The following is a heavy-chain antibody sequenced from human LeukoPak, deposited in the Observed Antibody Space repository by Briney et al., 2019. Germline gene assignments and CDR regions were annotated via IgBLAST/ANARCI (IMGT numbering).Heavy chain of an antibody. CDR1: GGSISSYY. Sequence: TSETLSLTCTVSGGSISSYYWSWIRQPAGKGLEWIGYIYYSGSTNYNPSLKSRVTISVDTSKNQFSLKLSSVTAADTAVYYCARDPDYGMDVWGQGTTVTVSS. J-gene: IGHJ6*02. V-gene: IGHV4-59*01. CDR2: IYYSGST. CDR3: ARDPDYGMDV.